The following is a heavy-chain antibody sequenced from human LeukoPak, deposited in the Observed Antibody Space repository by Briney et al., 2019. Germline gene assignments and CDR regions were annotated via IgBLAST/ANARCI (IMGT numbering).Heavy chain of an antibody. V-gene: IGHV1-8*02. CDR1: GYTFTGHY. Sequence: ASVKVSCKASGYTFTGHYMHWVRQAPGQGLEWMGWMNPNSGNTGYAQKFQGRVTMTRNTSISTAYMELSSLRSEDTAVYYCARGAEYSSGWYDRRDYWGQGTLVTVSS. J-gene: IGHJ4*02. D-gene: IGHD6-19*01. CDR3: ARGAEYSSGWYDRRDY. CDR2: MNPNSGNT.